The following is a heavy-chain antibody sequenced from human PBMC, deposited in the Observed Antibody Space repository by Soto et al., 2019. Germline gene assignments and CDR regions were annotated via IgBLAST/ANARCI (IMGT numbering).Heavy chain of an antibody. CDR3: ARDFESENLDGYNYNAFDI. J-gene: IGHJ3*02. CDR1: GFTFSSYW. CDR2: IKQDGSEK. V-gene: IGHV3-7*03. D-gene: IGHD5-12*01. Sequence: EVQLVESGGGLVQPGGSLRLSCAASGFTFSSYWMSWVRQAPGKGLEWVANIKQDGSEKYYVDSVKGRFTISRDNAKNSLYLQMNSLRAEDTAVYYCARDFESENLDGYNYNAFDIWGQGTMVTVSS.